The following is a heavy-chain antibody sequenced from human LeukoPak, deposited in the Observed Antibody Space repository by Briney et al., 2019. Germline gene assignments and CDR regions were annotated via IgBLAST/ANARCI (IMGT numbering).Heavy chain of an antibody. Sequence: GEPLKTPCKGSGYTFTTYCIGWVPQIPGKGLEWMAVIYPADSNTRYSPSFQGQVTISADKSISTAYLQWSSLKASDTAMYYCARQPLHSYGTGYFDYWGQGTPVTVSS. CDR3: ARQPLHSYGTGYFDY. V-gene: IGHV5-51*01. J-gene: IGHJ4*02. CDR2: IYPADSNT. D-gene: IGHD5-18*01. CDR1: GYTFTTYC.